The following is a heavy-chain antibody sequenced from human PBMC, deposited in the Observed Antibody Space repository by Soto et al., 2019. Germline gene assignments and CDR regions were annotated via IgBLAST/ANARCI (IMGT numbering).Heavy chain of an antibody. Sequence: EVQLLESGGGLVQPGGSLRLSCAVSGFSFSTYAMSWVRQAPGKGLEWVSGISAGGGNTYYADSVRGRFTISRDNSKDMLYLQINSLRAEDTAFYYCAKHAEYQLVSWFDPWGQGTLVTVSS. CDR3: AKHAEYQLVSWFDP. CDR1: GFSFSTYA. D-gene: IGHD2-2*01. J-gene: IGHJ5*02. V-gene: IGHV3-23*01. CDR2: ISAGGGNT.